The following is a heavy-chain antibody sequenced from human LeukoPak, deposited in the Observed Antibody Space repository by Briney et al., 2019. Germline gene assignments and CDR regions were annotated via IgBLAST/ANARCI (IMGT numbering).Heavy chain of an antibody. CDR3: ARDLGIGRTFLDELEGEAFDI. CDR1: GYTFTSYY. D-gene: IGHD1-1*01. CDR2: INPSGGST. V-gene: IGHV1-46*01. J-gene: IGHJ3*02. Sequence: ASVKVSCKASGYTFTSYYMHWVRQAPGQGLEWMGIINPSGGSTSYAQKFQGIVTMTRDTSTSTVYMELSSLRSEDTAVYYCARDLGIGRTFLDELEGEAFDIWGQGTMVTVSS.